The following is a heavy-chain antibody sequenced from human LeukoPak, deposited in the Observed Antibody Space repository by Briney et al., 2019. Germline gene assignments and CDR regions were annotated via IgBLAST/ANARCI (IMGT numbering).Heavy chain of an antibody. CDR1: GFTFSNAW. CDR3: TTDVILWFGNDY. V-gene: IGHV3-15*01. D-gene: IGHD3-10*01. CDR2: IKSKTDGGTT. J-gene: IGHJ4*02. Sequence: GGSLRLSCAASGFTFSNAWMSWVPQAPGKGLEWVGRIKSKTDGGTTDYAAPVKGRFTISRDDSKNTLYLQMNSLKTEDTAVYYCTTDVILWFGNDYWGQGTLVTVSS.